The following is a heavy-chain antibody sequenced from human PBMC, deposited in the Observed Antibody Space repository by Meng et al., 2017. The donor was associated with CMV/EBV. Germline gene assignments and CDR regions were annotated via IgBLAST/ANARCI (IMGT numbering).Heavy chain of an antibody. V-gene: IGHV5-51*01. J-gene: IGHJ5*02. CDR2: IYPGDSDT. CDR3: ARRAPPRDNWFDP. CDR1: GYSVTSYW. Sequence: GESLKISCKGSGYSVTSYWIGWVRQMPGKGLEWMGIIYPGDSDTRYSPSFQGQVTISADKSISTAYLQWSSPKASDTAMYYCARRAPPRDNWFDPWGQGTLVTVSS.